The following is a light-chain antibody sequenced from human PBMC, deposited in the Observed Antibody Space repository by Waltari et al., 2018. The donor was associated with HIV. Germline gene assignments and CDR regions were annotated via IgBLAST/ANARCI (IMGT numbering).Light chain of an antibody. Sequence: QSALTQPPSASGSPGQSVTISCTGTSSDFGGYAYVSCYQQHPGNAPKLRISVVNPRPSGVPDRFSGSRSGNTASLTVSGLQAEDEAHYYCSSYAGRNTLLFGGGTKLTVL. CDR3: SSYAGRNTLL. J-gene: IGLJ2*01. CDR1: SSDFGGYAY. CDR2: VVN. V-gene: IGLV2-8*01.